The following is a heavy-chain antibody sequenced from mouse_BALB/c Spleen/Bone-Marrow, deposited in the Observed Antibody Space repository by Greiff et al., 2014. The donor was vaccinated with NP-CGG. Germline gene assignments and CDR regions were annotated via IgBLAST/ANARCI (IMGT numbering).Heavy chain of an antibody. CDR2: IHYSGIT. D-gene: IGHD4-1*01. Sequence: DVMLVESGPDLVKPSQSLSLTCTVTGYSITSGYSWHWIWQFPGNKLEWMGYIHYSGITVYNPSLRSRISIARDTSKSQFFLQLNSVTTEDTATYYCARFAGTPYTMDYWGQGTSVTVSS. CDR3: ARFAGTPYTMDY. J-gene: IGHJ4*01. V-gene: IGHV3-1*02. CDR1: GYSITSGYS.